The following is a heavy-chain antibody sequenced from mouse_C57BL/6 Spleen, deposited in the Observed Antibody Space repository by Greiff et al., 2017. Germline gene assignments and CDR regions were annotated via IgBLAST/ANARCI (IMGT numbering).Heavy chain of an antibody. V-gene: IGHV1-50*01. CDR2: IDPSDSYT. J-gene: IGHJ4*01. CDR3: ARSGRQLRLGDDAMDY. D-gene: IGHD3-2*02. CDR1: GYTFTSYW. Sequence: VQLQQPGAELVKPGASVKLSCKASGYTFTSYWMQWVKQRPGQGLEWIGEIDPSDSYTNYNQKFKGKATLTVDTSSSTAYMQLSSLTSEDSAVYYCARSGRQLRLGDDAMDYWGQGTSVTVSS.